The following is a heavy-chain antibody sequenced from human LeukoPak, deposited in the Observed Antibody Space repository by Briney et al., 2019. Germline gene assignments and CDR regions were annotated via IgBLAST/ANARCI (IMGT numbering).Heavy chain of an antibody. CDR2: IIPIFGTA. V-gene: IGHV1-69*13. Sequence: ASVKVSCKASGGTFSSYAISWVRQAPGQGLEWMGGIIPIFGTANYAQKFQGRVTITADESTSTAYMELSSLRSEDTAVYYCASGGYYDSSGYSDYWGQGTLVTVSS. D-gene: IGHD3-22*01. CDR1: GGTFSSYA. CDR3: ASGGYYDSSGYSDY. J-gene: IGHJ4*02.